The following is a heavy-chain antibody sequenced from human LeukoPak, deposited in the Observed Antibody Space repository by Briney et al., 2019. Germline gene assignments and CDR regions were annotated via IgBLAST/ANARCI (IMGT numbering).Heavy chain of an antibody. Sequence: SETLSLTCTVSGGCISSYYWSWIRQPPGKGLEWIGYIYYSGSTNYNPSLKSRVIISVDTSKNQFSLKLSSVTAADTAVYYCARKPAYCSSTSCRRWRQAFDIWGQGTMVTVSS. V-gene: IGHV4-59*08. CDR2: IYYSGST. CDR3: ARKPAYCSSTSCRRWRQAFDI. D-gene: IGHD2-2*01. J-gene: IGHJ3*02. CDR1: GGCISSYY.